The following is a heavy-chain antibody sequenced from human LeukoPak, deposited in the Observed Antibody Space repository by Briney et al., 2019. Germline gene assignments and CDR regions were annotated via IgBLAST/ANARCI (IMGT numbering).Heavy chain of an antibody. CDR2: INHSGST. J-gene: IGHJ6*03. Sequence: PSETLSLTCAVYGGSFSGYYWSWIRQPPGKGLEWIGEINHSGSTNHNPSLKSRVTISVDTSKNQFSLKLSSVTAADTAVYYCARNVKAAGTGYYYYYMDVWGKGTTVTVSS. V-gene: IGHV4-34*01. CDR1: GGSFSGYY. CDR3: ARNVKAAGTGYYYYYMDV. D-gene: IGHD6-13*01.